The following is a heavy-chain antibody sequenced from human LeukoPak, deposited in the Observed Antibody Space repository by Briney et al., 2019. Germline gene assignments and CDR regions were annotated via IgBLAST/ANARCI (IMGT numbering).Heavy chain of an antibody. CDR2: IIPIFGTA. V-gene: IGHV1-69*05. J-gene: IGHJ4*02. Sequence: SVTVSCKASGGTFSSYAISWVRQAPGQGLEWMGGIIPIFGTANYAQKFQGRVTITTDESTSTAYMELSSLRSEDTAVYYCAAVEMATIRWYFDYWGQGTLVTVSS. D-gene: IGHD5-24*01. CDR1: GGTFSSYA. CDR3: AAVEMATIRWYFDY.